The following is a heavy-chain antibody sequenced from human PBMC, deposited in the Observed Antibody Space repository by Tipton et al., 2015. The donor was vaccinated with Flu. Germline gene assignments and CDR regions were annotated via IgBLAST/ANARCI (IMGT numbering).Heavy chain of an antibody. V-gene: IGHV4-39*07. CDR1: GGFIGNSNYY. Sequence: TLSLTCSVSGGFIGNSNYYWGWIRQPPGKGLEWIGRIYTSGTTNYNPSLKSRVTLSVATSKNQFSLKLTSVTAADTAIYYCARDQVGSKIDYWGQGTLVTVSS. J-gene: IGHJ4*02. CDR3: ARDQVGSKIDY. CDR2: IYTSGTT. D-gene: IGHD2-2*01.